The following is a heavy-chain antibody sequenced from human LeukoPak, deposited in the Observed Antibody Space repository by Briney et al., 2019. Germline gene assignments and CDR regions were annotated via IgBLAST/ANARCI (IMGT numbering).Heavy chain of an antibody. CDR1: GGSISSYY. D-gene: IGHD3-22*01. Sequence: PSETLSLTCTVSGGSISSYYWSWIRQPAGKGLEWIGRIYTSGSTNYNPSLKSRVTMSVDTSKNQFSLKLSSVTAADTAVYYCARDQSSGYYSPTNDYWGQGTLVTVSS. J-gene: IGHJ4*02. CDR2: IYTSGST. V-gene: IGHV4-4*07. CDR3: ARDQSSGYYSPTNDY.